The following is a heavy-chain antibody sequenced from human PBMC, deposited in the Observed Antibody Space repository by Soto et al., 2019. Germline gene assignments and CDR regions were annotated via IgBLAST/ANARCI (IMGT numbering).Heavy chain of an antibody. V-gene: IGHV3-30-3*01. CDR1: GFTFSSYA. Sequence: VQLVESGGGVVQPGRSLSLSCAASGFTFSSYAMHWVRQAPGKGLEWVAVISYDGSNKYYADSVKGRFTISRDNSKNTLYLQMNSLRAEDTAVYYCAREAAAGGDAFDIWGQGTMVTVSS. CDR2: ISYDGSNK. CDR3: AREAAAGGDAFDI. J-gene: IGHJ3*02. D-gene: IGHD6-13*01.